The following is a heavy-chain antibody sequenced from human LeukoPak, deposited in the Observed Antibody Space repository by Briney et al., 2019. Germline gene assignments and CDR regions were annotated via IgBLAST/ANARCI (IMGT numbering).Heavy chain of an antibody. Sequence: GGSLRLSCTVSGCTVSSNSMSWVRQAPRKGREWVSFIYSDNTHYSDSVKGPFTMSRDNTKNTLYLKMNSLRAEDTAVYYCAGRAGEYSHPYDYWGQGTLVTVSS. D-gene: IGHD4-17*01. CDR3: AGRAGEYSHPYDY. J-gene: IGHJ4*02. CDR2: IYSDNT. V-gene: IGHV3-53*01. CDR1: GCTVSSNS.